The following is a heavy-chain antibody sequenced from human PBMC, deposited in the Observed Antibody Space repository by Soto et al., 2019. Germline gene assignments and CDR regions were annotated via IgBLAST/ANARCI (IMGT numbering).Heavy chain of an antibody. CDR2: ISAYNGNT. V-gene: IGHV1-18*01. J-gene: IGHJ4*02. CDR3: ARESPHADY. CDR1: GDTFNFYT. Sequence: GASVKVSCKASGDTFNFYTINWVRQAPGQGLEWMGWISAYNGNTNYAQKLQGRVTMTTDTSTSTAYMELRSLRSDDTAVYYCARESPHADYWGQGTLVTVSS.